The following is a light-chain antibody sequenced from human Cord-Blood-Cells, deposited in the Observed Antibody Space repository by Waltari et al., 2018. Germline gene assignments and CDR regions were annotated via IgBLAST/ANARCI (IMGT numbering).Light chain of an antibody. Sequence: DIQMTQSPSSLSASVVDRVTITCQASQDISNYLNWYQQKPGKAPKLLIYDASNLETGVPSRFRGSGSGTDFTFTISSLQPEDIATYYCQQYDNLPATAEITFGQGTRLEIK. CDR3: QQYDNLPATAEIT. CDR2: DAS. J-gene: IGKJ5*01. V-gene: IGKV1-33*01. CDR1: QDISNY.